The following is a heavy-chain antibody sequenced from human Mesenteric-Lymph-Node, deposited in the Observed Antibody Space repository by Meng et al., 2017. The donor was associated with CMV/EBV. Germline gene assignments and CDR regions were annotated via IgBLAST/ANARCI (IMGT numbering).Heavy chain of an antibody. CDR2: SYHGGST. CDR3: ARDVRSGTSVGL. Sequence: AVSGGSISSSTWCSWVRQPPGKGLEWIGESYHGGSTNYNPSLKSRVTISVDKSKNQFSLKLSSMTAADTAVYYCARDVRSGTSVGLWGQGTLVTGSS. D-gene: IGHD1-26*01. V-gene: IGHV4-4*02. CDR1: GGSISSSTW. J-gene: IGHJ4*02.